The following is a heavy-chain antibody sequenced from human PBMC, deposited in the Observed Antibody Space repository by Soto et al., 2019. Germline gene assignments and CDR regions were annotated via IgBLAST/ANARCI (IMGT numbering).Heavy chain of an antibody. D-gene: IGHD6-13*01. J-gene: IGHJ4*02. V-gene: IGHV3-33*01. Sequence: PGGSLRLSCGASGFTFSSHGMHWVRQAPGKGLEWVAVIRYDGSNKYYADSVKGRFTISRDNSENTLYLQMNSLRAEDTAVYYCARGRGYSSSWSIYYFDFWGQGTQVTVSS. CDR3: ARGRGYSSSWSIYYFDF. CDR1: GFTFSSHG. CDR2: IRYDGSNK.